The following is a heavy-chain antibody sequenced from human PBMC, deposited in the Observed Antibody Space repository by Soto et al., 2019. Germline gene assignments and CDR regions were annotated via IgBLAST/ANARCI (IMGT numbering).Heavy chain of an antibody. Sequence: ASVKVSCKASGYTFTSYDINWVRQATGQGLEWMGWMNPNSGNTGYAQKFQGRVTMTRNTSISTAYMELSSLRSEDTAVYYCARGDIVVVPAEPDHYYYYYMDVWGKGTTVTVSS. V-gene: IGHV1-8*01. J-gene: IGHJ6*03. CDR1: GYTFTSYD. D-gene: IGHD2-2*01. CDR3: ARGDIVVVPAEPDHYYYYYMDV. CDR2: MNPNSGNT.